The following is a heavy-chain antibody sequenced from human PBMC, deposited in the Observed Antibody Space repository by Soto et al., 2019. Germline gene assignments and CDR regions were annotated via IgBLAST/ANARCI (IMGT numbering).Heavy chain of an antibody. CDR3: AREHGSGSYPTPFDP. CDR2: IYCSGST. V-gene: IGHV4-30-4*01. CDR1: GGSISSGDYY. D-gene: IGHD3-10*01. Sequence: SETLSLTCTVSGGSISSGDYYWSWIRQPPGKGLEWIGYIYCSGSTYYNPSLKSRVTISVDTSKNQFSLKLSSVTAADTAVYYCAREHGSGSYPTPFDPWDQGTLVTVSS. J-gene: IGHJ5*02.